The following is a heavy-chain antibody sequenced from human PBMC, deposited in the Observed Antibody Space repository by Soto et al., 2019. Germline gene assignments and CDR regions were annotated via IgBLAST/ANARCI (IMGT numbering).Heavy chain of an antibody. J-gene: IGHJ6*03. Sequence: GASVKPCCKASGYTFTSYGINWVRQAPGQGLEWMGWISAYNGNTNYAQKLQGRVTMTTDTSISTAYMELRSLRSEDTAVYYCARGQSITICGVVIDYYMDVWGKGTTVTVS. CDR2: ISAYNGNT. D-gene: IGHD3-3*01. CDR1: GYTFTSYG. CDR3: ARGQSITICGVVIDYYMDV. V-gene: IGHV1-18*01.